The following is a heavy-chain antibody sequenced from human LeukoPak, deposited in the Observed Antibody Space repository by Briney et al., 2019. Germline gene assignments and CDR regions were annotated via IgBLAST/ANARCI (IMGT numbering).Heavy chain of an antibody. CDR1: GGTFSSYA. Sequence: SVKVSCKASGGTFSSYAISWVRQAPGQGLEWMGGIIPIFGTANYAQKFQGRVTITADESTSTAYMELSSLRSEDTAVYYCARVRRSGELLDAGRYNWLDPWGQGTLVTVSS. V-gene: IGHV1-69*13. CDR3: ARVRRSGELLDAGRYNWLDP. J-gene: IGHJ5*02. CDR2: IIPIFGTA. D-gene: IGHD1-26*01.